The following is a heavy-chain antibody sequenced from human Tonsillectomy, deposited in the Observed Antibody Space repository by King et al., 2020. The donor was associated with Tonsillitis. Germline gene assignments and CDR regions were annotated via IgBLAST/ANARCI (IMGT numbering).Heavy chain of an antibody. CDR3: ARDYYDSSGLDY. CDR1: GFTLSFFA. CDR2: ISYDGSNK. V-gene: IGHV3-30-3*01. Sequence: VQLVESGGGVVQPGRSLRLSCAASGFTLSFFAMHWVRQAPGKGLEWVAVISYDGSNKYYADSVKGRFTISRDISKNTLYLQMNSLRPDDTAVYYCARDYYDSSGLDYWGQGTLVTVSS. J-gene: IGHJ4*02. D-gene: IGHD3-22*01.